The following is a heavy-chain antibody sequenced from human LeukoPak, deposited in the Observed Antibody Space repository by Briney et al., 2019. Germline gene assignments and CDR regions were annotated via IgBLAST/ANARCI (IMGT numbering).Heavy chain of an antibody. Sequence: PSETLSLTCTVSGGSISSYYWSWIRQPPGKGLEWIGYIYYSGSTNYNPSLKSRVTISVDTSKNQFSLKLSSVTAADTAVYYCASSRPPYYDSSGYDCWGQGTLVTVSS. CDR1: GGSISSYY. V-gene: IGHV4-59*01. CDR2: IYYSGST. CDR3: ASSRPPYYDSSGYDC. J-gene: IGHJ4*02. D-gene: IGHD3-22*01.